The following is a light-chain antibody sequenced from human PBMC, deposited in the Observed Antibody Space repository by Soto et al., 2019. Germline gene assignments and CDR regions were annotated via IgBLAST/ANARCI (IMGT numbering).Light chain of an antibody. CDR1: SSDVGDYNY. CDR2: DVS. Sequence: QSALTQPRSVSGSPGQSVTVSCTGTSSDVGDYNYVSWYQQHPGKAPKLMIYDVSQRPSGVPDRFSGSKSGNTASLTISGLQAEDEADYYCCSYAGRYSLDVFGTGTKVTVL. V-gene: IGLV2-11*01. J-gene: IGLJ1*01. CDR3: CSYAGRYSLDV.